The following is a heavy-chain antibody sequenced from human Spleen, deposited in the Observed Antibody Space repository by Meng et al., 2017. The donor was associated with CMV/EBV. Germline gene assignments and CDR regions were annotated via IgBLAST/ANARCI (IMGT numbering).Heavy chain of an antibody. J-gene: IGHJ4*02. CDR3: AKDQDDYYSSGSYIDY. Sequence: GFIFDDYYMDWVRQAPGKGLEWVTFVRYDGSQKFYADSMKGRFTSSRDNSKNTLYLQMNSLRGEDTAVYFCAKDQDDYYSSGSYIDYWGRGTLVTVSS. CDR2: VRYDGSQK. CDR1: GFIFDDYY. V-gene: IGHV3-30*02. D-gene: IGHD3-10*01.